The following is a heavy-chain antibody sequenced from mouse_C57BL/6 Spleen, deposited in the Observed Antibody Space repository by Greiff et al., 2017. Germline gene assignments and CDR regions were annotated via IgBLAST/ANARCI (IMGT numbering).Heavy chain of an antibody. V-gene: IGHV5-12*01. CDR3: ARHGLPSYAMDY. J-gene: IGHJ4*01. CDR1: GFTFSDYY. D-gene: IGHD6-1*01. Sequence: EVMLVESGGGLVQPGGSLKLSRAASGFTFSDYYMYWVRQTPEKRLEWVAYISNGGGSTYYPDTVKGRFTISRDNAKNTLYLQMSRLKSDDTAMYYCARHGLPSYAMDYWGQGTSVTVSS. CDR2: ISNGGGST.